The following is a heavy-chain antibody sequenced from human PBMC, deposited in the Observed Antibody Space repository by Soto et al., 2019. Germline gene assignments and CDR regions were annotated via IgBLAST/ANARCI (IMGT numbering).Heavy chain of an antibody. CDR3: ARTGAAAGTRKRPPGL. J-gene: IGHJ4*02. V-gene: IGHV4-34*01. CDR1: GGSVRGYY. CDR2: INHSGST. Sequence: SETLSLTCAVFGGSVRGYYCSWIRQPPGKGLEWIGEINHSGSTNYNPSLKSRVTISVDTSKNQFSLKLSSVSAADMAVYYCARTGAAAGTRKRPPGLWGQGTLVTVSS. D-gene: IGHD6-13*01.